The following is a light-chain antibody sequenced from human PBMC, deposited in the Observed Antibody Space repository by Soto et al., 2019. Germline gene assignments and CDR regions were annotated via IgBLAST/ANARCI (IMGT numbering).Light chain of an antibody. V-gene: IGKV3-15*01. CDR2: GAS. CDR3: QQYNKWPAYT. Sequence: EIVMTQSPATLSVSPGERATLSCRASQSVSSNLAWYQQKPGQAPRLLIYGASTRATGIPARFSGSGTETEFTLTISSLQSEDFAVYYCQQYNKWPAYTFGQGTKLEI. J-gene: IGKJ2*01. CDR1: QSVSSN.